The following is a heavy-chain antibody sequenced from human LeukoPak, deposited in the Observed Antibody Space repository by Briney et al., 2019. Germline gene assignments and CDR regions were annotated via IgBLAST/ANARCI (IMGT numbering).Heavy chain of an antibody. Sequence: PGESLTLSCTASGFTFSNYAMSWVRQAPGKGLEWVSSISSSSSYIYYADSVKGRSTISRDNAKNSLYLQMNSLRAEDTAVYYCARWGGVYYYDSSGYYYDYWGQGTLVTVSS. CDR2: ISSSSSYI. V-gene: IGHV3-21*01. J-gene: IGHJ4*02. CDR1: GFTFSNYA. D-gene: IGHD3-22*01. CDR3: ARWGGVYYYDSSGYYYDY.